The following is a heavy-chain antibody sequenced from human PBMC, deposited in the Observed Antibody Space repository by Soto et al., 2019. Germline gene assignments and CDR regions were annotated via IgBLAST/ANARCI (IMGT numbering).Heavy chain of an antibody. CDR3: ARAQLPNYYYYGMDV. V-gene: IGHV1-3*01. CDR1: GYTFTSYA. Sequence: QVQLVQSGAEVKKPGASVKVSCKASGYTFTSYAMHWVRQAPGQRLEWMGWINAGNGNTKYSQKFQGRVTITRDTSASTAYMELSSLRSEDTAVYYCARAQLPNYYYYGMDVWGQGTTVTVSS. CDR2: INAGNGNT. D-gene: IGHD2-2*01. J-gene: IGHJ6*02.